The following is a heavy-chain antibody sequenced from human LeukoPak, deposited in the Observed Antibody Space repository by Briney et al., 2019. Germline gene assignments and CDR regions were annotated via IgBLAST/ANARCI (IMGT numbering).Heavy chain of an antibody. CDR1: GYTFTGYY. CDR3: ARVGYYYDSTRFDY. Sequence: ASVKVSCKASGYTFTGYYMHWVRQAPGQGLEWMGWINPNSGGTNYAQKFQGRVTMTRDTSISTAYMELSRLRSDDTAVYYCARVGYYYDSTRFDYWGQGTLVTVSS. D-gene: IGHD3-22*01. J-gene: IGHJ4*02. CDR2: INPNSGGT. V-gene: IGHV1-2*02.